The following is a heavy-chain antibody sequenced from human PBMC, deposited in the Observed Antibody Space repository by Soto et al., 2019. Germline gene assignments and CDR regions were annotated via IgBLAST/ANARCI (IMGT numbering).Heavy chain of an antibody. CDR3: ARGPCSRGTCYISWFDY. Sequence: QVQLQGSGPGLLKPSQTLSLTCSVSGDSMNSGGNYWTWIRQHPGRGLEWIGYIYYSRSTYYNPSLRSRVTISIDTSKNQFSLKVNSVTAADTAVYYCARGPCSRGTCYISWFDYWGQGILVTVSS. CDR1: GDSMNSGGNY. J-gene: IGHJ4*02. V-gene: IGHV4-31*03. D-gene: IGHD2-15*01. CDR2: IYYSRST.